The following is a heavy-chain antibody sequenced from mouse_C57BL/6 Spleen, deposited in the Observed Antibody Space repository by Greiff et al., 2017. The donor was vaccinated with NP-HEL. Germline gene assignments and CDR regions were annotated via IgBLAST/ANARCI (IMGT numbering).Heavy chain of an antibody. CDR3: TAGTYAMDY. D-gene: IGHD2-14*01. J-gene: IGHJ4*01. CDR2: IDPENGDT. Sequence: EVKLVESGAELVRPGASVKLSCTASGFNIKDDYMHWVKQRPEQGLEWIGWIDPENGDTEYASKVQGQATITADTSSNTAYLQLSSLTSEDTAVYYCTAGTYAMDYWGQGTSVTVSS. CDR1: GFNIKDDY. V-gene: IGHV14-4*01.